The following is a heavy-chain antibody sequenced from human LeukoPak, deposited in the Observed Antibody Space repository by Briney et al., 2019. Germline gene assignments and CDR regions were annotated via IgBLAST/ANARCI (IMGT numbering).Heavy chain of an antibody. J-gene: IGHJ4*02. Sequence: ASVKVSCKASGGTFSSYAISWVRQAPGQGLEWMGGIIPIFGTANYAQKFQGRVTITADESTSTAYMELSSLRSEDTAVYYCARDSRPYSGSYLPSVDYWGQGTLVTVSS. CDR3: ARDSRPYSGSYLPSVDY. CDR2: IIPIFGTA. CDR1: GGTFSSYA. V-gene: IGHV1-69*01. D-gene: IGHD1-26*01.